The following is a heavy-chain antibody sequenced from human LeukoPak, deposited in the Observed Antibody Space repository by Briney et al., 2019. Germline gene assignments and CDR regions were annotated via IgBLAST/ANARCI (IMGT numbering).Heavy chain of an antibody. CDR2: IYSDGST. J-gene: IGHJ4*02. D-gene: IGHD3-22*01. V-gene: IGHV4-4*07. CDR3: ARVYYDSSCYHDFFGQ. Sequence: PSETLSLTCTVSGGSIRRYYWSWIRQPAGKGLEWIGRIYSDGSTNFNPSLKSRVTMSVDTSKNQFSLRLSSVTAADTAMYYCARVYYDSSCYHDFFGQWGQGTLVTVSS. CDR1: GGSIRRYY.